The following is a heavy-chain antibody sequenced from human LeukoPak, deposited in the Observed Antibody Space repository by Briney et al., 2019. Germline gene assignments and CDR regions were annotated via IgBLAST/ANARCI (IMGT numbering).Heavy chain of an antibody. CDR1: GGTFSSYA. V-gene: IGHV1-69*13. CDR3: ARVDWNYPYVFDY. J-gene: IGHJ4*02. Sequence: SVKVSCKASGGTFSSYAISWVRQAPGQGLERMGGIIPIFDTTNYAQKFQGRVTITADESTSTAYMELSSLRSEDTAVYYCARVDWNYPYVFDYWGQGTLVTVSS. CDR2: IIPIFDTT. D-gene: IGHD1-7*01.